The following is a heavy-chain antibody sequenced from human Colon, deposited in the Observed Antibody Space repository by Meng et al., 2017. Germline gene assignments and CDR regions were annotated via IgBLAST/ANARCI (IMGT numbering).Heavy chain of an antibody. Sequence: QVQLQESGPGPVKPSVTLSLTCGVSGVSVTSGQFWTWVRQPPGKGLEWIGEFHYTGPINYKPSLMSRVTISVDASRNQFSLRLTSVTAADTAVYYCAASSGWYRIDSWGQGTLVTVSS. D-gene: IGHD6-19*01. CDR1: GVSVTSGQF. CDR2: FHYTGPI. J-gene: IGHJ4*02. V-gene: IGHV4-4*02. CDR3: AASSGWYRIDS.